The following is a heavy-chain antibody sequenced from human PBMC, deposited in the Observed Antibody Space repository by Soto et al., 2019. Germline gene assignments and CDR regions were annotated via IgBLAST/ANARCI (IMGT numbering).Heavy chain of an antibody. CDR3: ARGDYDHLWGIQTTEY. CDR2: VSSSGTTI. D-gene: IGHD3-16*01. Sequence: EVQLVESGGGLVQPGGSLRLSCTVFGFTFSNYEMNWVRQAPGKGLEWVSYVSSSGTTIDYADSVKGRFTISRDNAKNSLYLHMNSLRAEDTAIYYCARGDYDHLWGIQTTEYWGPGTLVTVSS. J-gene: IGHJ4*02. CDR1: GFTFSNYE. V-gene: IGHV3-48*03.